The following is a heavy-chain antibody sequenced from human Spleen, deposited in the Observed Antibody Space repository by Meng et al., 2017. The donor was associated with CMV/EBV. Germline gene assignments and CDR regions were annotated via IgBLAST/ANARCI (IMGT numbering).Heavy chain of an antibody. CDR2: ISFDGTSR. CDR1: GFTFSSYT. V-gene: IGHV3-30*04. Sequence: GESLKISCAASGFTFSSYTMHWVRQAPGKGLEWVAIISFDGTSRTYADSVKGRFTISRDNSENSLSLRMNSLRPEDTAVYYCATLTVRAWGFLGAAVHFDSWGPGTLVTVSS. CDR3: ATLTVRAWGFLGAAVHFDS. J-gene: IGHJ4*02. D-gene: IGHD3-16*01.